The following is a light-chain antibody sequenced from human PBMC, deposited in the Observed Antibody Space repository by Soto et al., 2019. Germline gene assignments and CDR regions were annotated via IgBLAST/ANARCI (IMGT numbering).Light chain of an antibody. J-gene: IGKJ1*01. V-gene: IGKV1-9*01. CDR3: QQYYSYLRT. CDR1: QGVSSY. CDR2: AAS. Sequence: IQLTQSPSSLSASVGDRVTISCRASQGVSSYLAWYQQKPGKAPKLLIYAASTMQSGIPARFSGSGSGTDFTLTISCLQSEDFATYYCQQYYSYLRTFGQGTKVDIK.